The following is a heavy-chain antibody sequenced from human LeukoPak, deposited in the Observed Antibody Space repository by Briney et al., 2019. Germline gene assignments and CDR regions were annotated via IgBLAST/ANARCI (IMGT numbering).Heavy chain of an antibody. CDR3: ATLTTVVTPASF. J-gene: IGHJ4*02. CDR2: IYYSGST. V-gene: IGHV4-39*01. Sequence: PSETLSLTCTVSGGSISSSSYYWGWIRQPPGKGLEWIGSIYYSGSTYYNPSLKSRVTISVDTSKNQFSLKLSSVTAADTAVYYCATLTTVVTPASFWGQGTLVTVSS. CDR1: GGSISSSSYY. D-gene: IGHD4-23*01.